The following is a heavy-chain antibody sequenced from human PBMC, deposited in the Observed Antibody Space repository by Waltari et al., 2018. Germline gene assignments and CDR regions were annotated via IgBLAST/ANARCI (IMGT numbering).Heavy chain of an antibody. D-gene: IGHD3-10*01. J-gene: IGHJ5*02. V-gene: IGHV4-34*01. CDR1: GGSFSGYY. Sequence: QVQLQQWDAGLLKPSETLSLTCAVYGGSFSGYYWSWIRQPPGKGLGWIGEINHSGSTNSNPSLNSRVTISVDTSKKQFYLKLSSVTAADTAVYYCAGPMVRGVHWFDPWGRGTLVTVSS. CDR2: INHSGST. CDR3: AGPMVRGVHWFDP.